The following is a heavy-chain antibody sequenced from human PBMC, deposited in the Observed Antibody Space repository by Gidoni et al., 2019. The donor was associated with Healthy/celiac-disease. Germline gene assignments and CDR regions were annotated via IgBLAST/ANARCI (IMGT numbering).Heavy chain of an antibody. CDR2: IYYRGST. D-gene: IGHD3-10*01. CDR3: ARGSPITMVRGVTIDY. J-gene: IGHJ4*02. Sequence: QVQLQESGPGLVKPSETLSLTCPVSGGSISSYYWSWIRQPPGKGLDWIGYIYYRGSTNYNPSLKSRVTISVDTSKNQFSLKLSSVTAADTAVYYCARGSPITMVRGVTIDYWGQGTLVTVSS. V-gene: IGHV4-59*01. CDR1: GGSISSYY.